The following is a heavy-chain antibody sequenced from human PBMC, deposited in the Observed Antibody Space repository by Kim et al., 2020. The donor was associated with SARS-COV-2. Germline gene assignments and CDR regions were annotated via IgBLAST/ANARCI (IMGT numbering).Heavy chain of an antibody. CDR2: ISSSGSTI. D-gene: IGHD3-9*01. J-gene: IGHJ4*02. CDR1: GFTFSDYY. V-gene: IGHV3-11*01. Sequence: GGSLRLSCAASGFTFSDYYMSWIRQAPGKGLEWVSYISSSGSTIYYADSVKGRFTISRDNAKNSLYLQMNSLRAEDTAVYYCAREAADILTGYSLYYFDYWGQGTLVTVSS. CDR3: AREAADILTGYSLYYFDY.